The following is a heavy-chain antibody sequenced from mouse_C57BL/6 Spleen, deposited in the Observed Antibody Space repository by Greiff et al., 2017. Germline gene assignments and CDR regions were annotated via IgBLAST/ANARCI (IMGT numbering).Heavy chain of an antibody. Sequence: DVQLVESGGGLVKPGGSLKLSCAASGFTFSSYAMSWVRQTPEKRLEWVATISAGGGYTYYPDNVKGRFTISRDNAKNNLYLQMSHLKSEDTAMYYGARGYYGSRRYFDYWGQGTTLTVSS. D-gene: IGHD1-1*01. CDR1: GFTFSSYA. CDR3: ARGYYGSRRYFDY. V-gene: IGHV5-4*01. J-gene: IGHJ2*01. CDR2: ISAGGGYT.